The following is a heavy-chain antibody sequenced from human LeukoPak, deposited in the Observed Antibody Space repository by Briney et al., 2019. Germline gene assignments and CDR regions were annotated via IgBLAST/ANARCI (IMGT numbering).Heavy chain of an antibody. V-gene: IGHV3-48*03. CDR1: GFTFSSYE. D-gene: IGHD3-10*01. J-gene: IGHJ4*02. CDR2: ITTSGSTV. Sequence: GGSLRLSCAASGFTFSSYEMNWVRQAPGKGLEWVSYITTSGSTVFYADSVKGRFTISRDNSKNTLYLQMNSLRAEDTAVYYCAKDAGWFGELLWIDYWGQGTLVTVSS. CDR3: AKDAGWFGELLWIDY.